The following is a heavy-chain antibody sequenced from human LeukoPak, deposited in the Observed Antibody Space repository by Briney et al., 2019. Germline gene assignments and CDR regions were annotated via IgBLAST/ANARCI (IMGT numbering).Heavy chain of an antibody. Sequence: PSETLSLTCTVSGGSISNYWSWIRQPAGKGLEYIGRIYTSGSTDYNPSLKSRITMSVDTSKNQFSLKLSSVTAADTAVYYCARAPPIAAAGLDYWGQGTLVTVSS. CDR2: IYTSGST. D-gene: IGHD6-13*01. CDR1: GGSISNY. V-gene: IGHV4-4*07. CDR3: ARAPPIAAAGLDY. J-gene: IGHJ4*02.